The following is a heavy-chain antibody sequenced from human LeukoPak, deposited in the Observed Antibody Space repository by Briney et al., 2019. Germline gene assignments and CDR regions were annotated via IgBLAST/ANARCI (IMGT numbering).Heavy chain of an antibody. J-gene: IGHJ4*02. CDR1: GGSFSGYY. Sequence: SETLSLTCAVYGGSFSGYYWSWIRQPPGKGLEWIGEINHSGSTNYNPSLKSRVTISVDTSKNQFSLKLSSVTAADTAVCYCARGPHSSGWYKRQERGPRGYYFDYWGQGTLVTVSS. CDR3: ARGPHSSGWYKRQERGPRGYYFDY. D-gene: IGHD6-19*01. V-gene: IGHV4-34*01. CDR2: INHSGST.